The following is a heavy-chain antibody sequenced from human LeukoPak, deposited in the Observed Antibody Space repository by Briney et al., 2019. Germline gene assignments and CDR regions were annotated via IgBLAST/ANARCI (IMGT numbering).Heavy chain of an antibody. CDR1: GFTFSNYW. CDR2: ISTDGKST. CDR3: VRDYQFIQEV. D-gene: IGHD2-2*01. J-gene: IGHJ6*02. Sequence: GGSLRLSCVASGFTFSNYWMLWVRQAPGKGLMWVSLISTDGKSTRYAESVKGRFTISRDNAKNALYLQMNILRVEDTALYFCVRDYQFIQEVWGQGTTVTVSS. V-gene: IGHV3-74*01.